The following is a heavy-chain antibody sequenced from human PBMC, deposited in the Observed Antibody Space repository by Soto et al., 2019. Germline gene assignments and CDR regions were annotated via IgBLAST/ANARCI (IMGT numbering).Heavy chain of an antibody. J-gene: IGHJ5*02. CDR2: INHSGST. CDR1: GGSFSGYY. Sequence: TSETLSLTCAVYGGSFSGYYWSWIRQPPGKGLEWIGEINHSGSTNYNPSLKSRVTISVDTSKNQFSLKLSSVTAADTAVYYCARGPLFWSGYSFARAGYWFDPWGQGTLVTV. D-gene: IGHD3-3*01. V-gene: IGHV4-34*01. CDR3: ARGPLFWSGYSFARAGYWFDP.